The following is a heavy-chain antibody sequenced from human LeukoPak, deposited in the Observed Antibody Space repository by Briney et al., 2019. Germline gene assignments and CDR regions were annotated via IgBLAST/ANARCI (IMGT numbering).Heavy chain of an antibody. V-gene: IGHV3-49*04. D-gene: IGHD6-13*01. CDR1: GFTFSLYG. J-gene: IGHJ6*03. CDR2: IRSKAYGGTT. CDR3: TRDRPHSSSWYFNGNYYYMDV. Sequence: PGGSLRLSCAASGFTFSLYGMSWVRQPPGKGLEWVGFIRSKAYGGTTEYAASVKGRFTISRDDSKSIAYLQMNSLKTEDTAVYYCTRDRPHSSSWYFNGNYYYMDVWGKGTTVTVSS.